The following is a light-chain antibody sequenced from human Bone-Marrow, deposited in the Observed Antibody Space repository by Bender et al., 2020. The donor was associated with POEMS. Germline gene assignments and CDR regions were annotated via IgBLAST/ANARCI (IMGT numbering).Light chain of an antibody. CDR2: EDS. Sequence: SFVLTQPTSVSVAPGPTATITCGGDDIGTKTVHWYQQKPGQAPVLVVYEDSARPSGIPERFSGSNSGNTATLTITRVEAGDEAAYYCQVWDSASVHYVFGGGTELTVL. V-gene: IGLV3-21*02. CDR1: DIGTKT. J-gene: IGLJ1*01. CDR3: QVWDSASVHYV.